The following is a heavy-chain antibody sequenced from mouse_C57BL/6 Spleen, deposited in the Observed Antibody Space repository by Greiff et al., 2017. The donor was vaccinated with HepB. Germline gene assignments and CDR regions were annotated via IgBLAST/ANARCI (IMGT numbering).Heavy chain of an antibody. CDR3: ARSGDYDYFDY. V-gene: IGHV1-61*01. D-gene: IGHD2-4*01. CDR1: GYTFTSYW. CDR2: IYTSDSET. J-gene: IGHJ2*01. Sequence: QVQLQQPGAELVRPGSSVKLSCKASGYTFTSYWMDWVKQRPGQGLEWIGNIYTSDSETHYNQKFKDKATVTVDNSSSTAYMQLSSLTSEDSAVYSCARSGDYDYFDYWGQGTTLTVSS.